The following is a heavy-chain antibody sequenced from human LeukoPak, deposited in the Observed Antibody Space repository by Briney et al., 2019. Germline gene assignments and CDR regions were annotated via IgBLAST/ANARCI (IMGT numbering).Heavy chain of an antibody. V-gene: IGHV3-30*02. J-gene: IGHJ4*02. CDR2: IRYDGGNK. CDR1: GFTFSSYG. D-gene: IGHD3-22*01. Sequence: GGSLRLSCAASGFTFSSYGMHWVRQAPGKGLEWVAFIRYDGGNKYYADSVKGRFTISRDNSKNTLYLQMNSLRAEDTAVYYCAKLNPPYYYDSSGYYYGAYWGQGTLVTVSS. CDR3: AKLNPPYYYDSSGYYYGAY.